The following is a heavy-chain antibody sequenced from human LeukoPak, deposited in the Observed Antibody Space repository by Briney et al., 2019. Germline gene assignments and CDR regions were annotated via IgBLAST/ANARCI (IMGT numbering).Heavy chain of an antibody. V-gene: IGHV5-51*01. CDR2: IYPGDSDT. D-gene: IGHD3-22*01. CDR1: GHSFTSYW. Sequence: GESLKISCKGSGHSFTSYWIGRVRQTPGKGLEWMGIIYPGDSDTRYSPSFQGQVTISADKSISTAYLQWSSLKASDTAMYYCARPDYYDSSGYYGYWGQGTLVTVSS. CDR3: ARPDYYDSSGYYGY. J-gene: IGHJ4*02.